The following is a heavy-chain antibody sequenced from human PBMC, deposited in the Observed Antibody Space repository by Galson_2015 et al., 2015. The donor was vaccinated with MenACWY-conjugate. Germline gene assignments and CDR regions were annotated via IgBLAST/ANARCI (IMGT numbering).Heavy chain of an antibody. CDR3: AKSRGASFYFDS. Sequence: SLRLCGAASGFIFNTYWMHWVRHAPGKGLVWVSRINPGGSSTTYADSVKDRFTISRDNAKNTLYLQMNSLRPEDTAVFYCAKSRGASFYFDSWGQGTLVTVSS. V-gene: IGHV3-74*01. J-gene: IGHJ4*02. CDR2: INPGGSST. D-gene: IGHD1-26*01. CDR1: GFIFNTYW.